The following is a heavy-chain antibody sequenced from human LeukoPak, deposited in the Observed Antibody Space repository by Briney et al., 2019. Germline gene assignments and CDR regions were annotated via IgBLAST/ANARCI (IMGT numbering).Heavy chain of an antibody. CDR1: GFTFSSYA. Sequence: PGGSLRLSCAASGFTFSSYAMHWVRQAPGKGLEWVAVISYDGSNKYYADSVKGRFTISRDNSKNTLYLQMNSLRAEDTAVYYCARFGESYKYYFDYWGQGTLVTVSS. CDR3: ARFGESYKYYFDY. J-gene: IGHJ4*02. D-gene: IGHD3-10*01. CDR2: ISYDGSNK. V-gene: IGHV3-30*01.